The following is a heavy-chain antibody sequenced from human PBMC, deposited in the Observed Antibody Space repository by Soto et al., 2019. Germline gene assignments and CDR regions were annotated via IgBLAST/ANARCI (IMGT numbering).Heavy chain of an antibody. J-gene: IGHJ6*02. CDR3: ASTSAVIYVSSGYYYGMDV. CDR2: MNPNSGNT. D-gene: IGHD3-22*01. V-gene: IGHV1-8*01. Sequence: ASVKVSCKASGYTFTSYDINWVRQATGQELEWMGWMNPNSGNTGYAQKFQGRVTMTRNTSISTAYMELSSLRSEDTAVYYGASTSAVIYVSSGYYYGMDVWGQGTTVTVSS. CDR1: GYTFTSYD.